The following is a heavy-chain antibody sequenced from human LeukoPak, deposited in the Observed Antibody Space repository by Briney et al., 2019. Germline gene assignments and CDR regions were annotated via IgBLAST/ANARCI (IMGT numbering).Heavy chain of an antibody. CDR3: ARRTVYDYVWGSYRLFKSWFDP. Sequence: SETLSLTCAVYGGSFSGYYWSWIRQPPGKGLEWIGEINHSGSTNYNPSLKSRVTISVDTSKNQFSLKLSSVTAADTAVYYCARRTVYDYVWGSYRLFKSWFDPWGQGTLVTVSS. CDR1: GGSFSGYY. V-gene: IGHV4-34*01. J-gene: IGHJ5*02. CDR2: INHSGST. D-gene: IGHD3-16*02.